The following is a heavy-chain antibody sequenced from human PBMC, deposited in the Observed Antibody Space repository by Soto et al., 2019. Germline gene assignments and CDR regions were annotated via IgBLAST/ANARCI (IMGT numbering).Heavy chain of an antibody. V-gene: IGHV3-7*01. CDR1: GFTFSSYW. CDR2: IKQDGSEK. Sequence: GGSLRLSCVVSGFTFSSYWMNWVRQAPGKGLEWVANIKQDGSEKYYVDSAKGRFTISRDDAKNSLCLQMNSLSAEDTAIYYCATSRTFDYWGQGTLVTVSS. D-gene: IGHD6-13*01. CDR3: ATSRTFDY. J-gene: IGHJ4*02.